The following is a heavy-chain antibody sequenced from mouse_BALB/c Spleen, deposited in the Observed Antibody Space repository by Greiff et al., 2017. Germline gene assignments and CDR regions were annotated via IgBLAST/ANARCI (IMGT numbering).Heavy chain of an antibody. D-gene: IGHD2-13*01. Sequence: VKLMESGAELAKPGASVKMSCKASGYTFTSYWMHWVKQRPGQGLEWIGYINPSTGYTEYNQKFKDKATLTADKSSSTAYMQLSSLTSEDSAVYYGARPGDCWYFDVWGAGTTVTVSA. CDR2: INPSTGYT. CDR1: GYTFTSYW. V-gene: IGHV1-7*01. J-gene: IGHJ1*01. CDR3: ARPGDCWYFDV.